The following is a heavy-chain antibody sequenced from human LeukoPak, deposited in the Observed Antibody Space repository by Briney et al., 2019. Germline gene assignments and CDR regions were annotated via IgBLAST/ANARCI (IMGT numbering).Heavy chain of an antibody. Sequence: ASVKVSCKASGYTFTNYGISWVRQAPGQGLEWVGWISTYNGNRNFTERLQGRVTLTTDTSTSTAYMELRSLRSDDTAMYYCARGADFDFSSSDYWGQGTLVTVSS. CDR2: ISTYNGNR. V-gene: IGHV1-18*01. CDR3: ARGADFDFSSSDY. J-gene: IGHJ4*02. D-gene: IGHD6-6*01. CDR1: GYTFTNYG.